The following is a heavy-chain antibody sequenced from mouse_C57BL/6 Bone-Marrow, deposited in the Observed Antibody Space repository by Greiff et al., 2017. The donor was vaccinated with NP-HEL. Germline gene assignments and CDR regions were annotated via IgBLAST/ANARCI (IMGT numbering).Heavy chain of an antibody. CDR1: GYAFSSSW. V-gene: IGHV1-82*01. Sequence: QVQLQQSGPELVKPGVSVKISCKASGYAFSSSWMNWVKQRPGKGLEWIGRIYPGDGDTNYNGKFKGKATLTADKSSSTAYMQLSSLTSEDSAVYFCARRTAQAFAYWGQGTLVTVSA. CDR2: IYPGDGDT. D-gene: IGHD3-2*02. CDR3: ARRTAQAFAY. J-gene: IGHJ3*01.